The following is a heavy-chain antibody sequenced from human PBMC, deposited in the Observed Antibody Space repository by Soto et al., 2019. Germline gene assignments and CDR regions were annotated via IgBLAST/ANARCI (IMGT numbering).Heavy chain of an antibody. J-gene: IGHJ5*02. CDR3: AKGGPFTGGFAP. V-gene: IGHV3-23*01. CDR2: ISGRSAVP. CDR1: GLTLRRYA. Sequence: LLQSGGDLVQPGGSLRLSCAGSGLTLRRYAMTWIRQTPEKGMEWVSTISGRSAVPSYADSVNGRFTVSRDNSKNTLDLQMNSLRPDDTAIYFCAKGGPFTGGFAPWGQGTLVTVSA. D-gene: IGHD3-16*01.